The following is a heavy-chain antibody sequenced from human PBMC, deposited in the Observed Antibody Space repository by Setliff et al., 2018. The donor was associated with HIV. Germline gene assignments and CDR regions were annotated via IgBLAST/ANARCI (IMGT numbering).Heavy chain of an antibody. V-gene: IGHV4-39*07. Sequence: TSETLSLTCTVSGGSISSRNHYWGWIRQPPGKGLEWIGCIYYRGNTYYNPSLKSRVTISVDTSRSQFSLKLSTVTAADTAVYYCARGRDKYGPIDYWGQGTLVTVSS. D-gene: IGHD3-10*01. CDR3: ARGRDKYGPIDY. J-gene: IGHJ4*02. CDR1: GGSISSRNHY. CDR2: IYYRGNT.